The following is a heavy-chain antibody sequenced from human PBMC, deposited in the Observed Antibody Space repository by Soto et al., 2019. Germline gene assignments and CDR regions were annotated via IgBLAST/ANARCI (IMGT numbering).Heavy chain of an antibody. CDR1: GGSVSGRSYY. Sequence: WETLSLTSTVSGGSVSGRSYYWSSIRQPPGKGLEWIGYIYFSGRTNYNPSLKSRVTISIDTSKNQFSLKLSSVTAADTAVYYCARQAVVVVAAPWEDYGMDVWGQGTTVTVSS. J-gene: IGHJ6*02. CDR2: IYFSGRT. V-gene: IGHV4-61*01. D-gene: IGHD2-15*01. CDR3: ARQAVVVVAAPWEDYGMDV.